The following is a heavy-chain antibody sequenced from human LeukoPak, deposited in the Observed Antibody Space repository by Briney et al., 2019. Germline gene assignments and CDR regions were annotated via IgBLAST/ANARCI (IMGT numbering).Heavy chain of an antibody. V-gene: IGHV3-30*02. CDR2: IRYDGSNK. D-gene: IGHD6-6*01. CDR3: AKGDSNPYSGSSGFNPYDY. Sequence: PGGSLRLSCAASGFTFSSYGMHWVRQAPGKGLEWVAFIRYDGSNKYYADSVKGRFTISRDNSKNTLYLQMNSLRAEDTAVYYCAKGDSNPYSGSSGFNPYDYWGQGTLVTVSS. J-gene: IGHJ4*02. CDR1: GFTFSSYG.